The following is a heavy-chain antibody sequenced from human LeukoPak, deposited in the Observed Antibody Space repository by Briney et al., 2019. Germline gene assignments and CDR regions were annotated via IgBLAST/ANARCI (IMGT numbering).Heavy chain of an antibody. Sequence: ASVKVSCKASGYTFTSYYMHWVRQAPGQGLEWMGIINPSGGSTSYAQKFQGRVTMTRDTSTSTVYMELSSLRSEDTAVYYCARDRGYDFWSGYSTRGYYGMDVWGQGTTVTVSS. V-gene: IGHV1-46*01. CDR3: ARDRGYDFWSGYSTRGYYGMDV. D-gene: IGHD3-3*01. J-gene: IGHJ6*02. CDR1: GYTFTSYY. CDR2: INPSGGST.